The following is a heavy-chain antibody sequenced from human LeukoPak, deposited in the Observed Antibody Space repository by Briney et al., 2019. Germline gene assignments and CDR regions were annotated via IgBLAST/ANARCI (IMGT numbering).Heavy chain of an antibody. Sequence: SETLSLTCTVSGDPMSSSTYHWVWIRQPPGKGPEWIGTFNHRGSTYYNPSLKSRVTMSLDTSKNQLSLNLNSVTAADTAVFYCVRKTIGSSYDHWGQGTLVTVSS. CDR2: FNHRGST. J-gene: IGHJ4*02. CDR3: VRKTIGSSYDH. CDR1: GDPMSSSTYH. D-gene: IGHD3-16*01. V-gene: IGHV4-39*01.